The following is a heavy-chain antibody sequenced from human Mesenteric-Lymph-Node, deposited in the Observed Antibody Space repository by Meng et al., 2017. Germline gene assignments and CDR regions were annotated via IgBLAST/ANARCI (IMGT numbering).Heavy chain of an antibody. Sequence: VSCKASGYTFTSYDINWVRQATGQGLEWMGWMNPNSGNTGYAQKFQGRVTMTRNTSISTAYMELSSLRSEDTAVYYCARGGIFDYYYYGMDVWGQGTTVTVSS. J-gene: IGHJ6*02. V-gene: IGHV1-8*01. CDR3: ARGGIFDYYYYGMDV. D-gene: IGHD2-15*01. CDR1: GYTFTSYD. CDR2: MNPNSGNT.